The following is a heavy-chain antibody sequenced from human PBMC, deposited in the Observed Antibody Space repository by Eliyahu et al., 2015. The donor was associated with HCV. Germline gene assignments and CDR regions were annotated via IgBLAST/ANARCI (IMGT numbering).Heavy chain of an antibody. V-gene: IGHV1-46*03. D-gene: IGHD3-22*01. Sequence: SGYTFANYYIYWVRQAPGQGLEWMGVINPSGGSTNYAQKFLGRVTMTRDTSTSTVYMELSSLRSEDTAVYFCARDFRSGRVTVMGGYWGQGTLVIVSS. CDR1: GYTFANYY. J-gene: IGHJ4*02. CDR2: INPSGGST. CDR3: ARDFRSGRVTVMGGY.